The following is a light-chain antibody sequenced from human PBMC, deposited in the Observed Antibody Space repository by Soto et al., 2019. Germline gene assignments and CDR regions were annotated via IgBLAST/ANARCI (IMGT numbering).Light chain of an antibody. V-gene: IGKV3-11*01. Sequence: EIVLTQSPATLSSSPGERATLSCRASQSVNNYLAWYQHKPGQAPRLLIYDTSDRASGIPARFSGSGSGTDFTLTISSLEPEDCAVFYCQQRSVWPWTFGQGTKVEIK. CDR2: DTS. J-gene: IGKJ1*01. CDR1: QSVNNY. CDR3: QQRSVWPWT.